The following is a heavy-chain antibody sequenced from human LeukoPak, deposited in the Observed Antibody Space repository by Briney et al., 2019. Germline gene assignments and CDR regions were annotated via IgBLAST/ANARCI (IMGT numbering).Heavy chain of an antibody. CDR1: GYSISSGYY. CDR3: ARYSYGYSMDY. V-gene: IGHV4-38-2*02. CDR2: IYHSGST. J-gene: IGHJ4*02. D-gene: IGHD5-18*01. Sequence: SETLSLICTVSGYSISSGYYWGWIRQPPGKGLEWIGSIYHSGSTYYNPSLKSRVTISVDTSKNQFSLKLSSVTAADTAVYYCARYSYGYSMDYWGQGTLVTVSS.